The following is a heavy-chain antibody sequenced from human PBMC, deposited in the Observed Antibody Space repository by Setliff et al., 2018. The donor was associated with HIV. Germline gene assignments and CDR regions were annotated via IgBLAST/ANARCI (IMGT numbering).Heavy chain of an antibody. CDR2: INPSASGT. CDR1: GYPFTSYY. V-gene: IGHV1-46*01. J-gene: IGHJ4*02. CDR3: AREGYTYGHSDY. D-gene: IGHD5-18*01. Sequence: ASVKVSCKASGYPFTSYYMHWVRQAPGQGLGWMGIINPSASGTTYAQKFQGRVTMTRDTSTSTVYMELSSLRSEDTAVYYCAREGYTYGHSDYWGQGTLVTVSS.